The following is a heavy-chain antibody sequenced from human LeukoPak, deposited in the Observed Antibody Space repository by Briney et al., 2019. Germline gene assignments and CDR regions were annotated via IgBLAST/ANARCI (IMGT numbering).Heavy chain of an antibody. CDR2: IKQDGSEA. Sequence: GGSLRLSCTASGFTFTTYWMAWVRQAPGKGLEWVANIKQDGSEAYYAESVRGRFTISRDNAKDSLYLQMNSLRAEDTSVYYCSNGIYDKSYWGQGTLVTVSS. D-gene: IGHD2/OR15-2a*01. CDR1: GFTFTTYW. V-gene: IGHV3-7*01. CDR3: SNGIYDKSY. J-gene: IGHJ4*02.